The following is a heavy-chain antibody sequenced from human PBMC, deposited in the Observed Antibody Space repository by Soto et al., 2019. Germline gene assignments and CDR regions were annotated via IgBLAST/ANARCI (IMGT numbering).Heavy chain of an antibody. CDR3: ARIQVDTYMLYWFDS. CDR1: GDSVSSCNYY. J-gene: IGHJ5*01. CDR2: IYYSGST. V-gene: IGHV4-61*01. D-gene: IGHD3-16*01. Sequence: PSETLSLTCTVSGDSVSSCNYYWSWIRQPPGKGLEWIGYIYYSGSTNYNPSLKSRVTMSVDTSRNLFSLRLYSVTAADTAFYYSARIQVDTYMLYWFDSWGQGTMVTVS.